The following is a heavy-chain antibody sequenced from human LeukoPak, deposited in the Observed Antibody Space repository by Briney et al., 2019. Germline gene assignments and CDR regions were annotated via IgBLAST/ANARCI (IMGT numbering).Heavy chain of an antibody. D-gene: IGHD3-22*01. CDR3: AKALDYYDSSGYSDAFDI. V-gene: IGHV3-21*01. CDR1: GFTFSSYS. Sequence: GGSLRLSCAASGFTFSSYSMNWVRQAPGKGLEWVSSISSSSSYIYYADSVKGRFTISRDNAKNSLYLQMNSLRAEDTAVYYCAKALDYYDSSGYSDAFDIWGQGTMVTVSS. CDR2: ISSSSSYI. J-gene: IGHJ3*02.